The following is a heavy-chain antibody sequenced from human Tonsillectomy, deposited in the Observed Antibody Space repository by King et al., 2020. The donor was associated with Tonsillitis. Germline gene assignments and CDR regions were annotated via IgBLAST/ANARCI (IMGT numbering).Heavy chain of an antibody. D-gene: IGHD6-19*01. V-gene: IGHV4-34*01. CDR3: ARDRGWNDY. CDR2: INRSGST. Sequence: VQLQQWGAGLLKPSETLSLTCAVYGGSFSGYYWSWIRQPPGKGLEWIGEINRSGSTNYNPSLKSRVTISVDTSKNQFSLKLSSVTAADTAVYYCARDRGWNDYWGQGTLVTVSS. CDR1: GGSFSGYY. J-gene: IGHJ4*02.